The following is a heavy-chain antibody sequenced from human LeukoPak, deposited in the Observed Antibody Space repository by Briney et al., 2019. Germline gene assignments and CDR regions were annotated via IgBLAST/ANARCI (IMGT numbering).Heavy chain of an antibody. D-gene: IGHD3-22*01. CDR2: IYYSGST. CDR3: ARDTYYYNSDTSWSDVFDI. Sequence: SETLSLTCTVSGGSFSSYYWSWIRQSPGKGLEWIGHIYYSGSTNYNPSLKSRVAMSVDTSKNQFSLKLSSVTAADTAVYYCARDTYYYNSDTSWSDVFDIWGQGTMVTVSS. J-gene: IGHJ3*02. V-gene: IGHV4-59*01. CDR1: GGSFSSYY.